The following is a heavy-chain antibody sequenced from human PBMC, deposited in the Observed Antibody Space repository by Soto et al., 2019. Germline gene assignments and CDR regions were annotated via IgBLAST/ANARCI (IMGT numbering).Heavy chain of an antibody. CDR3: ARQLGDTAMSVGWFDP. V-gene: IGHV5-51*01. Sequence: GESLKISCKGSGFTFTSYWISWVRQMPGKGPEWMGSIYPSDSDTNYSPSFQGQVTISADKSISTAYLQWSSLKASDTAMYYCARQLGDTAMSVGWFDPWGQGTLVTVSS. J-gene: IGHJ5*02. D-gene: IGHD5-18*01. CDR1: GFTFTSYW. CDR2: IYPSDSDT.